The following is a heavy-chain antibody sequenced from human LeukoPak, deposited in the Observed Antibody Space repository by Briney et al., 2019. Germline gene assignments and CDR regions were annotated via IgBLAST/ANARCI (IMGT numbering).Heavy chain of an antibody. CDR1: GYTFTGYY. D-gene: IGHD6-13*01. J-gene: IGHJ6*03. V-gene: IGHV1-2*02. CDR2: INPNSGGT. Sequence: ASVKVSCKASGYTFTGYYMHWVRQAPGQGLEWMGWINPNSGGTNYAQKFQGRVTMTRDTSISTAYMELSRLRSDDTAVYYCARGFLGSSWFYYYYYYVDVWGKGTTVTVSS. CDR3: ARGFLGSSWFYYYYYYVDV.